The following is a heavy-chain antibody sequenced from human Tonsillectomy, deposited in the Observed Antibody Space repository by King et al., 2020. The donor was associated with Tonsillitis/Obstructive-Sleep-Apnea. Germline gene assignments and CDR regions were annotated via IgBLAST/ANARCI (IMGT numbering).Heavy chain of an antibody. D-gene: IGHD3-9*01. CDR3: ARVTYYDIGTGYYPPADN. CDR2: IWYDGSNK. Sequence: VQLVESGGGVVQPGRSLRLSCAASGFTFSSYGMHWVRQAPGKGLEWVAVIWYDGSNKYYADSVKGRFTISRDNSKNTLYLQMNSLRAEDTAVYYCARVTYYDIGTGYYPPADNWGQGTMVTVSS. V-gene: IGHV3-33*01. J-gene: IGHJ3*02. CDR1: GFTFSSYG.